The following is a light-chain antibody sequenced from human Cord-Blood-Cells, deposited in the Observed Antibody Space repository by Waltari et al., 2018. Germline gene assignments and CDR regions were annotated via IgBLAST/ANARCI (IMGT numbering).Light chain of an antibody. CDR2: GTS. CDR1: PSVSSSY. J-gene: IGKJ1*01. Sequence: EIVLTQSPGTLSLSPGERATLSCRASPSVSSSYLAWYQQKPGQAPRLLIYGTSGRATGIPDRFSGSGSGTDFTLAISRLEPEDFAVYYCQQYGSSPPWTFGQGTKVEIK. V-gene: IGKV3-20*01. CDR3: QQYGSSPPWT.